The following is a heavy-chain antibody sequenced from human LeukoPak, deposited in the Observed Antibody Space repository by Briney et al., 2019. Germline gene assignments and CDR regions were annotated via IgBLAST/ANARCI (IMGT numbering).Heavy chain of an antibody. V-gene: IGHV3-23*01. J-gene: IGHJ6*02. CDR2: IRGSGGST. Sequence: GGSLRLSCAASGFTFSSYAMSWVRQAPGKGLEWVSAIRGSGGSTYYADSVKGRFTISRDNSKNTLYLQMNSLRAEDTAVYYCAKPLRFYYYGMDVWGQGTTVTVSS. D-gene: IGHD3-16*01. CDR3: AKPLRFYYYGMDV. CDR1: GFTFSSYA.